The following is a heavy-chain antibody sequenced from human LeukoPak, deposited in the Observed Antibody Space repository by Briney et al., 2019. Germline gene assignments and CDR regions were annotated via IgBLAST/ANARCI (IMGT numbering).Heavy chain of an antibody. V-gene: IGHV1-69*04. D-gene: IGHD5-12*01. J-gene: IGHJ4*02. CDR1: GDAYSTYV. CDR3: ARRIGERFSAHEYFDS. CDR2: IIPIVNMV. Sequence: SVKVSCKASGDAYSTYVFTWVRRAPGQGLEWMGRIIPIVNMVDYAEEFQGRVSITADKSTSTAYMEVSGLRSEDTAVYYCARRIGERFSAHEYFDSWGQGTQVTVSS.